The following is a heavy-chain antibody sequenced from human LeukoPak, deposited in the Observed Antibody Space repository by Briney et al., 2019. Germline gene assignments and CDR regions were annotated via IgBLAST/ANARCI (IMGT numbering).Heavy chain of an antibody. Sequence: SVKASCKASGYAFDYYGITWVRQAPGQGLEWMGRIIPILGIANYAQKFQGRVTITADKSTSTAYMELSSLRSEDTAVYYCASRGATGYYYYGMDVWGQGTTVTVSS. J-gene: IGHJ6*02. D-gene: IGHD1-26*01. CDR2: IIPILGIA. V-gene: IGHV1-69*04. CDR1: GYAFDYYG. CDR3: ASRGATGYYYYGMDV.